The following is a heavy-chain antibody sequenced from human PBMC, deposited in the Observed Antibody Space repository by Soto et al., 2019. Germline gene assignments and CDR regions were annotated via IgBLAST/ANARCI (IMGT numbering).Heavy chain of an antibody. CDR3: ARDSLIAVAGPDAFDI. D-gene: IGHD6-19*01. V-gene: IGHV1-3*01. CDR2: INAGNGNT. CDR1: GYTFTSYA. Sequence: GGPVKVSCKASGYTFTSYAMHWVRQAPGQRLEWMGWINAGNGNTKYSQKFQGRVTITRDTSASTAYMELSSLRSEDTAVYYCARDSLIAVAGPDAFDIWGQGTMVTVSS. J-gene: IGHJ3*02.